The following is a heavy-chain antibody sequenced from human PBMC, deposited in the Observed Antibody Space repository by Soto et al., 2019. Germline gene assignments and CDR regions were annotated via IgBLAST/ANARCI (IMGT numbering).Heavy chain of an antibody. CDR1: GASVAAGSYY. J-gene: IGHJ5*02. D-gene: IGHD2-21*01. CDR2: IPSSSRP. V-gene: IGHV4-30-4*01. Sequence: QVQLPESGPGLVKPSQTLSLTCSVSGASVAAGSYYWSWVRQPPGKGLEWIGYIPSSSRPFYNPSPTSRITICADPSTMQLSLPSRSVTAAHTAVYSWGRGMCSVIDFGLWGEGTLGTVSS. CDR3: GRGMCSVIDFGL.